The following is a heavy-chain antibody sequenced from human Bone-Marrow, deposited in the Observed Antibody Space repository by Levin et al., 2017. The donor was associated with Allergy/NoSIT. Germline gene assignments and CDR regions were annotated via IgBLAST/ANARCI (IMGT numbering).Heavy chain of an antibody. V-gene: IGHV5-51*01. Sequence: ASVKVSCKASGYSFNTYWIGWVRQMPGKGLEWMGIIYPGDSDTRYSPSFQGQVTISADKSISTAYLQWSSLKASDTAIYYCARHFGVTVAGTLDYWGQGTLLTVSS. CDR1: GYSFNTYW. CDR2: IYPGDSDT. J-gene: IGHJ4*02. CDR3: ARHFGVTVAGTLDY. D-gene: IGHD6-19*01.